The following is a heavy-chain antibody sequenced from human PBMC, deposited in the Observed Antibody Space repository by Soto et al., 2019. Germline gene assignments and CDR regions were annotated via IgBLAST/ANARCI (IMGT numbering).Heavy chain of an antibody. CDR2: FYPADSET. V-gene: IGHV5-51*01. Sequence: GESLKISCKGSGYSFTSYWIGWVRQMPGKGLEWMGIFYPADSETRYSPSFEGQLAISADQSISTAYQQWISLLASDAAMYYCARLMGAATGSDYWGQGTRVTASS. CDR3: ARLMGAATGSDY. CDR1: GYSFTSYW. D-gene: IGHD3-9*01. J-gene: IGHJ4*02.